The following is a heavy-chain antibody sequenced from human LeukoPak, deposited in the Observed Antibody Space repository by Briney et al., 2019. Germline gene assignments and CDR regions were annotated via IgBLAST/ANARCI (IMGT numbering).Heavy chain of an antibody. D-gene: IGHD3-9*01. J-gene: IGHJ4*02. Sequence: GGSLRLSCAASGFTFSIYAMSWVRQAPGKGLEWVSSISDSGGSTYYADSVKGRFTISRDNSKNTVYLQMNSLRAEDTAVYYCAKDREGVRYFDWGQGTLVTVSS. CDR3: AKDREGVRYFD. CDR2: ISDSGGST. V-gene: IGHV3-23*01. CDR1: GFTFSIYA.